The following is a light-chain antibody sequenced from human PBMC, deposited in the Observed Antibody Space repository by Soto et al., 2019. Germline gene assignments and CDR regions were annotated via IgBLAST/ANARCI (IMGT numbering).Light chain of an antibody. CDR3: QHWTDYSWT. CDR1: QSLTIW. Sequence: DIHMTQSPSTLSASVGDRVTITCRASQSLTIWVAWYQQKPGKAPNLLIYKTTSLESGVPSRFSGSGSVTDFPLTISSLQPDDFATYYRQHWTDYSWTFGQGTKVEVK. J-gene: IGKJ1*01. V-gene: IGKV1-5*03. CDR2: KTT.